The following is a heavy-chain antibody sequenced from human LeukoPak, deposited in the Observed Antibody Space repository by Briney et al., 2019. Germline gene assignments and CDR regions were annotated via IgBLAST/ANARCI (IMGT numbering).Heavy chain of an antibody. J-gene: IGHJ4*02. V-gene: IGHV5-51*01. CDR2: INFGDSKT. Sequence: GESLKISCKASGHSFTNHWIGWVRQMPGIGLEWVGIINFGDSKTLYSPSFQGQVTISLDKSISTAYLQWSSLKASDTAMYYRALELRFQQATDFDYWGQGTLVTVSS. D-gene: IGHD3-3*01. CDR1: GHSFTNHW. CDR3: ALELRFQQATDFDY.